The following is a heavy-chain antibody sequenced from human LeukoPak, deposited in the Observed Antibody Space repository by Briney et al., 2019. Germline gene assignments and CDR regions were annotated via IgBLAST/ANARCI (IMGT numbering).Heavy chain of an antibody. CDR1: GGSISSYY. Sequence: SETLSLTCTVSGGSISSYYWSWIRQPPGKGLEWIGYIYYSGSTNYNPSLKSRVTISVDTSKNQFSLKLSSVTAADTAVYYCARRVTMMFDPWGQGTLVTVSS. CDR3: ARRVTMMFDP. V-gene: IGHV4-59*01. D-gene: IGHD3-22*01. J-gene: IGHJ5*02. CDR2: IYYSGST.